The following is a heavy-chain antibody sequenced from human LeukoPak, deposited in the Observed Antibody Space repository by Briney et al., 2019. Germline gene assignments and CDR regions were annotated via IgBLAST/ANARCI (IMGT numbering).Heavy chain of an antibody. D-gene: IGHD3-22*01. CDR3: ARGPYSYDSSGAFDI. J-gene: IGHJ3*02. CDR1: GYSISSGYY. CDR2: MSSSGST. V-gene: IGHV4-38-2*02. Sequence: SETLSLTCTVSGYSISSGYYWGWIRQPAGKGLEWIGRMSSSGSTNYNPSLKSRVTISVDTSKNQFSLKLSSVTAADTAVYFCARGPYSYDSSGAFDIWGQGTMVTVSS.